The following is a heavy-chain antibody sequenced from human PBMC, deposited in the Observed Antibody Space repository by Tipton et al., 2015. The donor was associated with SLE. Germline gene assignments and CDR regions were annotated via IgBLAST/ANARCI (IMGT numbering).Heavy chain of an antibody. Sequence: TLSLTCVVHGGTFSGYYWTWIRQAPGKGLEWIGDINHSGVTSYTPSLKSRVSISIDTSKNQFSLNLQSVTAADTAVYYCGRQGITLAGDPLDSWGQGTLVTISS. D-gene: IGHD6-19*01. CDR3: GRQGITLAGDPLDS. J-gene: IGHJ4*02. CDR2: INHSGVT. CDR1: GGTFSGYY. V-gene: IGHV4-34*01.